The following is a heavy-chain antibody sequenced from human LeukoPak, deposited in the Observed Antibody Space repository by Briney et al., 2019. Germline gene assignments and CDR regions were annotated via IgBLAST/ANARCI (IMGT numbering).Heavy chain of an antibody. CDR2: INSDGSST. J-gene: IGHJ4*02. D-gene: IGHD2-2*01. CDR3: ARDGGWDCSSTSCYQTDY. Sequence: GGSLRLSCAASGFTFSSYWMHWVRQAPGKGLVWVSRINSDGSSTSYADSVKGRFTISGDNAKNTLYLQMNSLRAEDTAVYYCARDGGWDCSSTSCYQTDYWGQGTLVTVSS. CDR1: GFTFSSYW. V-gene: IGHV3-74*01.